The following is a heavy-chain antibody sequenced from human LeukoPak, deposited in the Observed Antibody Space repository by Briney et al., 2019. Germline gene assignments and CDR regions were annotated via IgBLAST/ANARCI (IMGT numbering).Heavy chain of an antibody. J-gene: IGHJ4*02. D-gene: IGHD2-21*01. CDR3: AREYCGGDCYYGY. CDR1: GFTFSSYW. V-gene: IGHV3-7*01. Sequence: GGSLRLSCAASGFTFSSYWMSWVRQAPGKGLEWVANIKQHGSEKYYVDSVKGRFTISRDNAKNSLYLQMNSLRAEDTAVYYCAREYCGGDCYYGYWGQGTLVTVSS. CDR2: IKQHGSEK.